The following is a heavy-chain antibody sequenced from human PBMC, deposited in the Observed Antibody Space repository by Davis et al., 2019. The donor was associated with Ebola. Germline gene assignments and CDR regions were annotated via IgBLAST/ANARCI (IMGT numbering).Heavy chain of an antibody. J-gene: IGHJ3*02. CDR2: INPNSGGT. CDR3: ARARGGTEYDAFDI. V-gene: IGHV1-2*02. D-gene: IGHD2-8*02. Sequence: ASVKVSCKASGYTFTGYYMQWVRQAPGQGLEWMGWINPNSGGTNYAQKFQGRVTMTRDTSISTAYMELSSLRSDDTAVYYCARARGGTEYDAFDIWCQGTMVTVSS. CDR1: GYTFTGYY.